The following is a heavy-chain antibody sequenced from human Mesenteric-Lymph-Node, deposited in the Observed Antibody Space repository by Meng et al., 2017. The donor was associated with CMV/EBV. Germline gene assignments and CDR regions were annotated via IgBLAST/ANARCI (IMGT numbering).Heavy chain of an antibody. CDR3: ARHRPYDSGREGYFDS. V-gene: IGHV5-51*01. CDR1: GYSFPNYW. D-gene: IGHD3-10*01. CDR2: IYPTDSHT. J-gene: IGHJ4*02. Sequence: GESLKISCQGSGYSFPNYWIAWVRQMPGKGLEWMAIIYPTDSHTTYSPSFQGQVTTSVDKSINTAYLQWTSLKASETAIYYCARHRPYDSGREGYFDSWGQGTLVTVSS.